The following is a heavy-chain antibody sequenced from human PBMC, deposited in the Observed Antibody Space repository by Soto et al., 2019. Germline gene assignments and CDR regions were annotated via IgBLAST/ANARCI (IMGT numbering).Heavy chain of an antibody. CDR3: ARDRDNSNWPNFDF. Sequence: QVQLVQSGSEVKKPGSSVKVSCKASGDTFSIYTISWVRQAPGQGPEWMGRVIPIFDITSYTQRFQGRVTITADKSTTTVYMELSSLRSEDTAVYYCARDRDNSNWPNFDFWGQGTLVTVSS. J-gene: IGHJ4*02. V-gene: IGHV1-69*02. CDR2: VIPIFDIT. CDR1: GDTFSIYT. D-gene: IGHD6-13*01.